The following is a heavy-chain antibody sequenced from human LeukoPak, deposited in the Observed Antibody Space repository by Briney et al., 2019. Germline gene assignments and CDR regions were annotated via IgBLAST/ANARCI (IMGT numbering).Heavy chain of an antibody. CDR1: GDTFKKYA. J-gene: IGHJ6*02. CDR3: AKEHYGAYVLRSMDV. CDR2: INSNGGRT. Sequence: GGALRLSCSASGDTFKKYAMRWVREAPGEGLEYVSAINSNGGRTYYAASVKGSFPISTDNSKNTLFLQMSSLRVEDTAAYYCAKEHYGAYVLRSMDVWGQGTTVTVSS. D-gene: IGHD4-17*01. V-gene: IGHV3-64D*06.